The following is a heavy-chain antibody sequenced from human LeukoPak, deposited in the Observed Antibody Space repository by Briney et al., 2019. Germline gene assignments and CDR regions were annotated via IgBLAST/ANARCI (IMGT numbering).Heavy chain of an antibody. CDR2: IYYSGST. J-gene: IGHJ6*03. CDR1: GGSISSYY. CDR3: ARTTEGGYTYDYFYYYYMDV. D-gene: IGHD5-18*01. V-gene: IGHV4-59*01. Sequence: SETLSLTCSVSGGSISSYYWSWIRQPPGKGLEWIGYIYYSGSTNYNPSLKSRVTISVDTSKNQFSLKLSSVTAADTAVYYCARTTEGGYTYDYFYYYYMDVWGKGTTVTISS.